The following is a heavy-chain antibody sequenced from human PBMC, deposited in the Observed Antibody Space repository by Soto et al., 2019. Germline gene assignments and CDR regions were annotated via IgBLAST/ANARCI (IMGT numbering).Heavy chain of an antibody. D-gene: IGHD2-2*01. Sequence: GGSLRLSCAASGFTFSSYDMHWVRQATGKGLEWVSAIGTAGDTYYPGSVKGRFTISRENAKNSLYLQMNSLRAGDTAVYYCARGVPATGDFDYWGQGTLVTVSS. CDR3: ARGVPATGDFDY. CDR1: GFTFSSYD. CDR2: IGTAGDT. J-gene: IGHJ4*02. V-gene: IGHV3-13*01.